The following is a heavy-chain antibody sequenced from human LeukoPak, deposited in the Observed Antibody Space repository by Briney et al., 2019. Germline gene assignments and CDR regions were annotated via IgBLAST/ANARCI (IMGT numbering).Heavy chain of an antibody. J-gene: IGHJ5*02. CDR2: IIPILGIA. CDR3: ARGGSPSGFDP. CDR1: GGTFSSYA. D-gene: IGHD6-13*01. V-gene: IGHV1-69*04. Sequence: ASVKVSCKASGGTFSSYAISWVRQAPGQGLVWMGRIIPILGIANYAQKFQGRVTITADKSTSTAYMELSSLRSEDTAVYYCARGGSPSGFDPWGQGTLVTVSS.